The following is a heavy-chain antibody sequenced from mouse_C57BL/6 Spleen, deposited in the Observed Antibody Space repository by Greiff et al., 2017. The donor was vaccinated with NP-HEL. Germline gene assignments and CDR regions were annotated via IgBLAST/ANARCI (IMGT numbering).Heavy chain of an antibody. J-gene: IGHJ1*03. D-gene: IGHD4-1*01. Sequence: EVMLVESGGGLVKPGGSLKLSCAASGFTFSDYGMHWVRQAPEKGLEWVAYISSGSSTIYYADTVKGRFTISRDTAKNTLFLQMTSLRSEDTAMYYCALLTGTWYFEVWGTGTTVTVSS. CDR1: GFTFSDYG. CDR2: ISSGSSTI. V-gene: IGHV5-17*01. CDR3: ALLTGTWYFEV.